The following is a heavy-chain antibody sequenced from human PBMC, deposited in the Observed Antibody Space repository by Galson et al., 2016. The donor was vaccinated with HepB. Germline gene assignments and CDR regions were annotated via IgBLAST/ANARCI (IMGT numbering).Heavy chain of an antibody. Sequence: LRLSCAASGFSFSSYSMNWVRQAPGKGLEWVSYISGSRSTIYYADAVKGRFTISRDNAKNSLYLQMNSLRDEDTAVFYGVRGSSWNYVAGMDVWGQGTTVTVS. CDR3: VRGSSWNYVAGMDV. V-gene: IGHV3-48*02. CDR1: GFSFSSYS. J-gene: IGHJ6*02. D-gene: IGHD1-7*01. CDR2: ISGSRSTI.